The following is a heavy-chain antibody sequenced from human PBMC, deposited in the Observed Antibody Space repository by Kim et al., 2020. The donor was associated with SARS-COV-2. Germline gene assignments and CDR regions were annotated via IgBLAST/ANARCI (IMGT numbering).Heavy chain of an antibody. J-gene: IGHJ6*02. D-gene: IGHD6-13*01. V-gene: IGHV1-8*01. CDR3: ARETASSSWYSFYYGMDV. CDR2: MNPNSGNT. CDR1: GYTFTSYD. Sequence: ASVKVSCKASGYTFTSYDINWVRQATGQGLEWMGWMNPNSGNTGYAQKFQGRVTMTRNTSISTAYMELSSLRSEDTAVYYCARETASSSWYSFYYGMDVWGQGTTVTVSS.